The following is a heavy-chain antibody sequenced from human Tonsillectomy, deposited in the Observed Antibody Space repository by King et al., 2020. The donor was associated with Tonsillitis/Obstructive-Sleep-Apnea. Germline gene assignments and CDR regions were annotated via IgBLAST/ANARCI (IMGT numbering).Heavy chain of an antibody. CDR3: ATDRPTAGHFDS. D-gene: IGHD6-13*01. CDR1: GDSISSYY. V-gene: IGHV4-59*01. Sequence: VQLQESGPGLVKPSETLSLTCTVSGDSISSYYWNWIRQPPGKGLEWIGFIYYSGSTNYNPSLKGRDTISLDTSKNQFSLTLTSVTAADTAVYYCATDRPTAGHFDSWGQGTLVTVSS. J-gene: IGHJ4*02. CDR2: IYYSGST.